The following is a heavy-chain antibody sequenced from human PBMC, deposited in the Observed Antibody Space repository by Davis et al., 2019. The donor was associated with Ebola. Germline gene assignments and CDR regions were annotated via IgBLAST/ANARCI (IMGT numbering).Heavy chain of an antibody. V-gene: IGHV3-7*03. CDR1: GFTFSDYW. J-gene: IGHJ4*02. CDR2: IKQDGSEK. Sequence: GESLKISCAASGFTFSDYWMTWVRQAPGKGLEWVANIKQDGSEKYYVDSVKGRFTISRDNAKNSLYLQMNSPRAEDMAVYYCAKGIQTGLDYFDYWGQGTLVTVSS. CDR3: AKGIQTGLDYFDY. D-gene: IGHD5-18*01.